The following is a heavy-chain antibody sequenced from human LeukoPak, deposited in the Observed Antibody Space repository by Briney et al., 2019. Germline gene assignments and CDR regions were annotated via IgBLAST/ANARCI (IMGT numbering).Heavy chain of an antibody. V-gene: IGHV4-39*01. CDR1: GGSISSGSYY. CDR2: IYYSGST. Sequence: SETLSLTCTVSGGSISSGSYYWGWIRQPPGKGLEWIGSIYYSGSTYYNPSLKSRVTISVDTSKNQFSLKLSSVTAADTAVYYCARRRGYFDYWGQGTLVTVSS. CDR3: ARRRGYFDY. J-gene: IGHJ4*02.